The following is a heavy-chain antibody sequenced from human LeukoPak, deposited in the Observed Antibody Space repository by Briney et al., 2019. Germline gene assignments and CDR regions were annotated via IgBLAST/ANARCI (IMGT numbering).Heavy chain of an antibody. D-gene: IGHD3-10*01. J-gene: IGHJ3*02. V-gene: IGHV3-23*01. CDR2: ISGSGGST. CDR3: AKDGRVIWFGESTLVGSDAFDI. CDR1: GFTFSSYG. Sequence: GGTLRLSCAASGFTFSSYGMSWVRQAPGKGLEWVSAISGSGGSTYYADSVKGRFTISRDNSKNTLYLQMNSLRAEDTAVYYCAKDGRVIWFGESTLVGSDAFDIWGQGTMVTVSS.